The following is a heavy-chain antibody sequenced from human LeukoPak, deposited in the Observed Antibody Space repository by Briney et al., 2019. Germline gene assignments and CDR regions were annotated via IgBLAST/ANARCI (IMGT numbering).Heavy chain of an antibody. J-gene: IGHJ4*02. V-gene: IGHV4-31*03. CDR1: GGSISSGGYY. Sequence: SQTLSLTCTVSGGSISSGGYYWSWIRQHPGKGLEWIGYIYYSGSTYYNPSLKSRVTISVDTSKNQFSLKLSSVTAADTAEYYCARGTPRYCSGGSCYRYWYFDYWGQGTLVTVSS. CDR2: IYYSGST. D-gene: IGHD2-15*01. CDR3: ARGTPRYCSGGSCYRYWYFDY.